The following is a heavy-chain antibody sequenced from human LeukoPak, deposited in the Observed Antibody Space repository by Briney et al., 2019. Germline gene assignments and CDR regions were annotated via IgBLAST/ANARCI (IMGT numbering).Heavy chain of an antibody. D-gene: IGHD6-19*01. Sequence: PSETLSLTCTVSGGSISSSSYYWGWIRQPPGEGLEWIGSIYYSGSTYYNPSLKSRVTISVDTSKNQFSLKLSSVTAADTAVYYCARDSIAVVYFDYWGQGTLVTVSS. V-gene: IGHV4-39*07. J-gene: IGHJ4*02. CDR3: ARDSIAVVYFDY. CDR2: IYYSGST. CDR1: GGSISSSSYY.